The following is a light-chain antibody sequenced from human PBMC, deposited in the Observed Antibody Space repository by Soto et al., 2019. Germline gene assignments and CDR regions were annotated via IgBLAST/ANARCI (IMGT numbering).Light chain of an antibody. CDR3: QKYGSALPIT. J-gene: IGKJ5*01. V-gene: IGKV3-20*01. CDR1: QSVTSSY. Sequence: VLTQSPGTLSLSPGERATLSCRASQSVTSSYLAWYQQKPGQAPRLLIYGASSRAPGIPDRFSGSGSGTDFSLTISRLEPEDFAVYYCQKYGSALPITFGQGTRLEIK. CDR2: GAS.